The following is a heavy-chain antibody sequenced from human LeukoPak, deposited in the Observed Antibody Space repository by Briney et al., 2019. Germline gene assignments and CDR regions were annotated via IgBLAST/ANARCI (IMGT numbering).Heavy chain of an antibody. CDR1: GYSFTSYW. CDR2: IYPGDSDT. V-gene: IGHV5-51*01. J-gene: IGHJ5*02. Sequence: GESLKISCQGSGYSFTSYWIGWVRQLPGKGLEWMGIIYPGDSDTRYSPSFQGQVTISADKSISTAYLQWSSLKASDTAMYYCARLLGTTMVRGVIYYNWFDPWGQGTLVTVSS. CDR3: ARLLGTTMVRGVIYYNWFDP. D-gene: IGHD3-10*01.